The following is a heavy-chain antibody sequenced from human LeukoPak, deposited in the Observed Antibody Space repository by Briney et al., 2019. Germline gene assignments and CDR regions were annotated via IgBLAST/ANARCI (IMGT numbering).Heavy chain of an antibody. CDR2: ISYDGSNK. CDR3: ARGSSVLDYFDY. V-gene: IGHV3-30-3*01. CDR1: GFTFSDYA. J-gene: IGHJ4*02. Sequence: GGSLRLSCAASGFTFSDYAMHWVRQAPGKGLEWVAVISYDGSNKYYADSVKGRFTISRDNSKNTLYLQMNSLRAEDTAVYYCARGSSVLDYFDYWGQGTLVTVSS. D-gene: IGHD2-8*02.